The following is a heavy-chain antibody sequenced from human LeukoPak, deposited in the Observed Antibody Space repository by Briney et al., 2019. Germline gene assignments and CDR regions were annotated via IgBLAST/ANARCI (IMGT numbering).Heavy chain of an antibody. Sequence: SETLSLTCTVSGGSISSYYWSWIRQPPGKGLEWIGYIYYSGSTNYNPSLKSRVTISVDTSKNQFSLKLSSVTAADTAVYYCARSSSSSWLIFDYWGQGTLGTVSS. V-gene: IGHV4-59*08. CDR3: ARSSSSSWLIFDY. D-gene: IGHD6-13*01. CDR2: IYYSGST. J-gene: IGHJ4*02. CDR1: GGSISSYY.